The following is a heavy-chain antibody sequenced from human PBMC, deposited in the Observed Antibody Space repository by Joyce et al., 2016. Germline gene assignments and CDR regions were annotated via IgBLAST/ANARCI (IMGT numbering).Heavy chain of an antibody. J-gene: IGHJ6*02. CDR1: GFSFSTFW. CDR2: IELDGSRT. D-gene: IGHD1-1*01. V-gene: IGHV3-74*01. Sequence: EVQLVESGGGLVQPGGSLRLSCAASGFSFSTFWMNWVRQVPGKGWGWVEIIELDGSRTTSADSVKGRFTISRDNAENTVYLHMNSLGVDDTAVYFCARDWYHNMDVWGQGTTVTVSS. CDR3: ARDWYHNMDV.